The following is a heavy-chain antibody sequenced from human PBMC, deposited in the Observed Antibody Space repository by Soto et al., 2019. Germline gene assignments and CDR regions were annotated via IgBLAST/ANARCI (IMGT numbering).Heavy chain of an antibody. J-gene: IGHJ5*02. CDR3: ARAFLTTVKPNWFDP. D-gene: IGHD4-17*01. CDR1: GGSISSGGYY. Sequence: SETLSLTCTVSGGSISSGGYYWSWIRQHPGKGLEWIGYIYYSGSTYYNPSLKSRVTISVDTSKNQFSLKLSSVTAADTAVYYCARAFLTTVKPNWFDPWGQGTLVIVSA. CDR2: IYYSGST. V-gene: IGHV4-31*03.